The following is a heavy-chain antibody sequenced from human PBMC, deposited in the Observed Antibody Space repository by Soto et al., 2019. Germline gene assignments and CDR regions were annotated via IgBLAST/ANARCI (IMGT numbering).Heavy chain of an antibody. CDR2: INPSGGST. D-gene: IGHD3-3*01. CDR3: ASQILVTIFGVVTPPGGMDV. CDR1: GYTFTSYG. V-gene: IGHV1-46*03. J-gene: IGHJ6*03. Sequence: ASVKVSCKASGYTFTSYGISWVRQAPGQGLEWMGIINPSGGSTSYAQKFQGRVTMTRDTSTSTVYMELSSLRSEDTAVYYCASQILVTIFGVVTPPGGMDVWGKGTTVTVSS.